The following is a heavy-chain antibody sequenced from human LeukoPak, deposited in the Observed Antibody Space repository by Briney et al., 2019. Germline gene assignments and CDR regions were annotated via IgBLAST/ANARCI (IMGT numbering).Heavy chain of an antibody. CDR1: GFTVSNNY. J-gene: IGHJ4*02. CDR3: AREARSSGSFDY. Sequence: GSLRLSCAASGFTVSNNYMNWVRQAPGKGVEWVSVIYSGGSTYYGDSVKGLFTISRDNSKNVVYLQMNSLRAEDTAVYYCAREARSSGSFDYWGQGTLVTVSS. D-gene: IGHD6-19*01. CDR2: IYSGGST. V-gene: IGHV3-53*01.